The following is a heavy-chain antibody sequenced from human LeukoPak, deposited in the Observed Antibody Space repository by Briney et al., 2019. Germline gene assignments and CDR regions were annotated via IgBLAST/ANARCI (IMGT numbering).Heavy chain of an antibody. J-gene: IGHJ3*01. CDR2: IYARDYDT. Sequence: GGSLKISCKGSGFTSTNYWIAWVRQVPGKDLEWMGIIYARDYDTRYSPSFQGGQVTISADKSFTSVYLQWSSLKASDTAMYYCARLSRGWSGIFDVWGQGTMVTVS. D-gene: IGHD6-19*01. V-gene: IGHV5-51*01. CDR1: GFTSTNYW. CDR3: ARLSRGWSGIFDV.